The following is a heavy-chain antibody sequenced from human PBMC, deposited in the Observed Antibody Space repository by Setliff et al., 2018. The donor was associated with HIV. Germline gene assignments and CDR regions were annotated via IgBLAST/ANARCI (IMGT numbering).Heavy chain of an antibody. V-gene: IGHV1-69*06. CDR1: GGTFSSYA. D-gene: IGHD1-1*01. CDR3: ARERATGKPPLLNWYFDL. J-gene: IGHJ2*01. CDR2: IIPIFGTP. Sequence: SVKVSCKASGGTFSSYAISWVRQAPGQGLEWMARIIPIFGTPNYAQKFQGRVTITAHKSTSTAYMELSSLRSEDTAVYYCARERATGKPPLLNWYFDLWGRGTLVTVSS.